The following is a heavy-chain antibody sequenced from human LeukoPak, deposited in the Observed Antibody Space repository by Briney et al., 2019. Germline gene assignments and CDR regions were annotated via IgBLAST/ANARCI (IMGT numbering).Heavy chain of an antibody. J-gene: IGHJ3*02. CDR3: ARDHRAYSANDRLHAFDI. CDR2: IYTSGST. CDR1: GGSISSYY. Sequence: SETLSLTCTVSGGSISSYYWSWIRQPAGKGLEWIGRIYTSGSTNYNPSLKSRVTMSVDTSKNQFSLKLSSVTAEDTAVYYCARDHRAYSANDRLHAFDIWGQGTMVTVSS. D-gene: IGHD4/OR15-4a*01. V-gene: IGHV4-4*07.